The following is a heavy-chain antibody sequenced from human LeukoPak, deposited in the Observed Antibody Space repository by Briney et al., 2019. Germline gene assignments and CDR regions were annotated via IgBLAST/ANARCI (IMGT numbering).Heavy chain of an antibody. J-gene: IGHJ4*02. V-gene: IGHV4-4*07. CDR3: ARHRSGDWFFPDY. CDR2: IYTSGST. CDR1: GGSISSYY. Sequence: PSETLSLTCTVSGGSISSYYWSWIRQPAGKGLEWIGRIYTSGSTNYNPSLKSRVTISLDKSKNHFSLQLSSVTDADTAVYYCARHRSGDWFFPDYWGQGTQVTVSP. D-gene: IGHD3-9*01.